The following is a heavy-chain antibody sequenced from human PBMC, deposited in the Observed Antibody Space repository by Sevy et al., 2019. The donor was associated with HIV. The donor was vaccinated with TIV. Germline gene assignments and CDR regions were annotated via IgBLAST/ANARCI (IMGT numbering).Heavy chain of an antibody. Sequence: LSLTCSVSGGSISSYFWTWVRQSPGKGLEWIGNIYFTGNTDYSPSLKSRVTLSLDTSKSQFSPTLKSVTAADTAIYFCARDSTTRPRVLDYWGQGTLVTVSS. CDR3: ARDSTTRPRVLDY. D-gene: IGHD1-1*01. CDR1: GGSISSYF. V-gene: IGHV4-59*01. J-gene: IGHJ4*02. CDR2: IYFTGNT.